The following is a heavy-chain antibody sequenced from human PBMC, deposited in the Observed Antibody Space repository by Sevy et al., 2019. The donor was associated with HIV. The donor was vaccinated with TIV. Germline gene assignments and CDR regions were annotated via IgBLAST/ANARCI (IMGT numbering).Heavy chain of an antibody. J-gene: IGHJ4*02. Sequence: GGSLRLSCAATGFTFSQYGMEWVRQAPGKGLEWVAFIRYDGGTKYYADSVKGRFTISRDNSKNMLYLQMNSLRPEDTALYSCAKHRDTVAAAAYLDHWGQGTLVTVSS. D-gene: IGHD6-13*01. CDR2: IRYDGGTK. V-gene: IGHV3-30*02. CDR3: AKHRDTVAAAAYLDH. CDR1: GFTFSQYG.